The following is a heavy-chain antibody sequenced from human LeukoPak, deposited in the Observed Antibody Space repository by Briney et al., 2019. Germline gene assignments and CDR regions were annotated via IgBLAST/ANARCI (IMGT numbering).Heavy chain of an antibody. CDR1: GFTFSSYS. Sequence: GGSLRLSCAASGFTFSSYSMNWVRQAPGKGLEWVSYISSSSSTIYYADSVKGRFTISRDNAKNSLYLQMNSLRAEDTAVYYCARVQWLDAFDIWGQGTMVTVSS. D-gene: IGHD6-19*01. V-gene: IGHV3-48*04. CDR2: ISSSSSTI. CDR3: ARVQWLDAFDI. J-gene: IGHJ3*02.